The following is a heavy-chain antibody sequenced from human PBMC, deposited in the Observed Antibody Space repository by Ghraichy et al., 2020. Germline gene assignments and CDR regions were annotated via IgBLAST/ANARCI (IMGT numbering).Heavy chain of an antibody. J-gene: IGHJ4*02. V-gene: IGHV3-15*01. CDR3: TTDLIVGATSKTRWEY. D-gene: IGHD1-26*01. CDR2: IKSKTDGGTT. CDR1: GFTFSNAW. Sequence: GGSLRLSCAASGFTFSNAWMSWVRQAPGKGLEWVGRIKSKTDGGTTDYAAPVKGRFTISRDDSKNTRYLQMNSLKTEDTAVYYCTTDLIVGATSKTRWEYWGQGTLVTVSS.